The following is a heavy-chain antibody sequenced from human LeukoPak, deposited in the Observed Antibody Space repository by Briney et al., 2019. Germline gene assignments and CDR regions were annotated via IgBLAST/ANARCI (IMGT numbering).Heavy chain of an antibody. J-gene: IGHJ4*02. CDR1: GYTFTGCY. V-gene: IGHV1-2*02. D-gene: IGHD3-22*01. CDR3: ARDLSGYYHYFDY. CDR2: INPNSGGT. Sequence: ASVQVSCKASGYTFTGCYMHWVRQAPGQGFEWMGWINPNSGGTNYAQKFQGRVTMTRDTSISTAYMELSRLRSDDTAVYYRARDLSGYYHYFDYWGQGTLVTVSS.